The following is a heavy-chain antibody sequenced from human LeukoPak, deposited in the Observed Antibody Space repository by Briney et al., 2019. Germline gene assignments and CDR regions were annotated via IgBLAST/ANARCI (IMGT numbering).Heavy chain of an antibody. Sequence: SETLSLTCTVSGGSFSPYYWIWIRQPAGEGLEWIGRIYSSGRTHYSPSLKSRVAISVDTSKNRFSLRLSSVTAADTAVYYCARDLGGSYSSETWFDPWGQGTLVTVSS. CDR3: ARDLGGSYSSETWFDP. CDR2: IYSSGRT. V-gene: IGHV4-4*07. CDR1: GGSFSPYY. D-gene: IGHD1-26*01. J-gene: IGHJ5*02.